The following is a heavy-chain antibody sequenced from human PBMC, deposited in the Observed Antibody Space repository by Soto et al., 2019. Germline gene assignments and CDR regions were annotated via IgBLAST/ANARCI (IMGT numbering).Heavy chain of an antibody. D-gene: IGHD2-21*01. CDR3: ASAGYYSEWLYSYFDL. V-gene: IGHV1-18*01. J-gene: IGHJ2*01. CDR2: INAYNGNT. Sequence: ASVKVSCKASGYTFTSYGISCVRQAPGKGLEWMGWINAYNGNTKYADSVKGRFTISRHTSKNTLYLQMNSLRVDDTATYYCASAGYYSEWLYSYFDLWGRGTLVTVSS. CDR1: GYTFTSYG.